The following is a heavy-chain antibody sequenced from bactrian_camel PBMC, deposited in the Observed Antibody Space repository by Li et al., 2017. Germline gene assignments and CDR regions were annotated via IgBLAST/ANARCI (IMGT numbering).Heavy chain of an antibody. CDR1: PSYFRRS. CDR3: AGASHSAVEAMRLGFSY. Sequence: VQLVESGGGSAQAGGSLRLSCKAFPSYFRRSMGWLRQAPGKEREGVAAIDTDGRTIYAESVKGRFTISQEDDKNTLYLQMDNLTPDDSGVYYCAGASHSAVEAMRLGFSYSGQGTQVTVS. J-gene: IGHJ6*01. V-gene: IGHV3S53*01. D-gene: IGHD4*01. CDR2: IDTDGRT.